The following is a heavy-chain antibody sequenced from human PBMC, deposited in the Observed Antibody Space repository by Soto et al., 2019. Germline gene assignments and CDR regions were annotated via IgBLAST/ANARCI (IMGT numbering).Heavy chain of an antibody. CDR2: IRSKANSYAT. CDR1: GFTFSGSA. D-gene: IGHD2-2*01. V-gene: IGHV3-73*02. Sequence: EVQLVESGGGLVQPGGSLKLSCAASGFTFSGSAMHWVRQASGKGLEWVGRIRSKANSYATAYAASVKGRFTISRDDSKNTAYLQMNSLKTEDTAVYYCTRPLDCSSTSCTDVWGQGTLVTVSS. CDR3: TRPLDCSSTSCTDV. J-gene: IGHJ4*02.